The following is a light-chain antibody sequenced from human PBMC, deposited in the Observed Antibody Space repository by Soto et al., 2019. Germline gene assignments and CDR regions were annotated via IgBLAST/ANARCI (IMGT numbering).Light chain of an antibody. CDR3: QSADSSSYEV. CDR1: ALPKQY. Sequence: SYELTQPPSVSVSPGQTARITCSGDALPKQYAYWYQQKPGQAPVLVIYKDSERPSGIPERFSGSSSGTTVTLTISGVQAEDEADYYCQSADSSSYEVFGGGTKLTVL. CDR2: KDS. J-gene: IGLJ2*01. V-gene: IGLV3-25*03.